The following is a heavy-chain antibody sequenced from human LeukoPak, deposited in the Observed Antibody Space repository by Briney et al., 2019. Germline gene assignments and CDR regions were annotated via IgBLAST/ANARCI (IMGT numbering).Heavy chain of an antibody. J-gene: IGHJ6*03. CDR1: GFTFSNYA. CDR2: ISSNSYI. CDR3: ARLPGYYYYYYYMDV. Sequence: GGSLRLSCVASGFTFSNYAMTWVRQAQGKALVWGSGISSNSYIRYADSVTGRFTVSRDNAEDSLYLQMNSLRAEDTAVYYCARLPGYYYYYYYMDVWGKGTTVTVSS. V-gene: IGHV3-21*01.